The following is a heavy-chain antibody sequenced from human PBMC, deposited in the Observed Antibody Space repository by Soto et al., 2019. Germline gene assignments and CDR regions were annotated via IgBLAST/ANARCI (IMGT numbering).Heavy chain of an antibody. Sequence: GESLKISCKGSGYSFTSYWIGWVRQMPGKGLEWMGIIYPGDSDTRYSPSFQGQVTISADKSISTAYLQWSSLKASDTAMYYCARQFVITFGGVIVPYYFDYWGQGTQVTVSS. CDR3: ARQFVITFGGVIVPYYFDY. D-gene: IGHD3-16*02. V-gene: IGHV5-51*01. J-gene: IGHJ4*02. CDR1: GYSFTSYW. CDR2: IYPGDSDT.